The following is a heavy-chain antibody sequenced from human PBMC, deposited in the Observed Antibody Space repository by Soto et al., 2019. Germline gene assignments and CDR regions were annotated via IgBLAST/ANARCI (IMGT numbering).Heavy chain of an antibody. V-gene: IGHV4-34*01. CDR2: INHSGST. CDR1: GGSFSGYY. J-gene: IGHJ4*02. D-gene: IGHD2-21*02. CDR3: VRRHGLTVDAYY. Sequence: SETLSLTCAVYGGSFSGYYWSWIRQPPGKGLEWIGEINHSGSTNYNPSLKSRVTMSVDTSKNQFSLNLSSVTAADTAVYYCVRRHGLTVDAYYWGQGTLVTVSS.